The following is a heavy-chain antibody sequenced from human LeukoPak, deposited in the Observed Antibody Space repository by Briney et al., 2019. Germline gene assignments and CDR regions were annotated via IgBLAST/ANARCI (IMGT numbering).Heavy chain of an antibody. J-gene: IGHJ4*02. CDR1: GASISAFH. V-gene: IGHV4-4*07. Sequence: SETLSLTCTVSGASISAFHWTWFRQPAGKTLEWIGLIYSSGSTLLNPSLKTRVAMSLGLAKNQLPLRLTSLTAADTAMYYCARKDGDYWGQGTLVTVSS. CDR3: ARKDGDY. CDR2: IYSSGST.